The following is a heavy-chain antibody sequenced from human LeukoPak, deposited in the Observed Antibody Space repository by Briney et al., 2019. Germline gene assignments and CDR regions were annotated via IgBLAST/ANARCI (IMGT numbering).Heavy chain of an antibody. CDR1: GFTVSSNY. V-gene: IGHV3-23*01. CDR2: IGGSGGSS. J-gene: IGHJ4*02. Sequence: GGSLRLSCAASGFTVSSNYMSWVRQAPGKGLEWVSAIGGSGGSSYYADSVKGRFTISRDNSKNTLYLQMNSLRAEDTAVYYCAKSMAVAGYFDYWGQGTLVTVSS. D-gene: IGHD6-19*01. CDR3: AKSMAVAGYFDY.